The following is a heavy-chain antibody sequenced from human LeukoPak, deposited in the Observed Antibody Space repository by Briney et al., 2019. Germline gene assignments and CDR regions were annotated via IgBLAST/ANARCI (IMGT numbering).Heavy chain of an antibody. V-gene: IGHV3-30*18. D-gene: IGHD6-19*01. CDR2: ISYDGSNK. CDR3: AKGTNLYSREFDY. CDR1: GFTFSSYG. J-gene: IGHJ4*02. Sequence: PGGSLRLSCAASGFTFSSYGMHWVRQAPGKGLEWVAVISYDGSNKYYADSVKGRFTISRDNSKNTLYLQMNSLRAEDTAVYYCAKGTNLYSREFDYWGQGTLVTVSS.